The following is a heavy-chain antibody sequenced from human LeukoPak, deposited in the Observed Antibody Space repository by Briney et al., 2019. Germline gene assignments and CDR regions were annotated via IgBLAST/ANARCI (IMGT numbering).Heavy chain of an antibody. Sequence: GGSLRLSCAASGFTFNSYGMHWVRQAPGKGLEWVAFIRYDGSVKYYADSVKGRFTISRENAKNSLYLQMNSLRAGDTAVYYCARDRGRYYMDVWGKGTTVTTSS. D-gene: IGHD6-25*01. CDR3: ARDRGRYYMDV. J-gene: IGHJ6*03. V-gene: IGHV3-30*02. CDR2: IRYDGSVK. CDR1: GFTFNSYG.